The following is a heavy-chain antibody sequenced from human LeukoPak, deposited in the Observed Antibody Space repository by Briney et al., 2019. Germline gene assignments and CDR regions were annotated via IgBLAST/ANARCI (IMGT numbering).Heavy chain of an antibody. CDR1: GFTFSSYA. CDR2: INDSGDYT. J-gene: IGHJ4*02. Sequence: GGSLRLSCAASGFTFSSYAMSWVRQAPGKGLEWVSAINDSGDYTYYADSVKGRFTISRDNAKNSLYLQMNSLRAEDTAVYYCARDHYYDSSGTIDYWGQGTLVTVSS. CDR3: ARDHYYDSSGTIDY. D-gene: IGHD3-22*01. V-gene: IGHV3-23*01.